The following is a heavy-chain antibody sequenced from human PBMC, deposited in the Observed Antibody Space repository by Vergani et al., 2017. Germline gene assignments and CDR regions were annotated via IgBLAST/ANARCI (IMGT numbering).Heavy chain of an antibody. D-gene: IGHD6-13*01. CDR2: ISYDGSNK. J-gene: IGHJ6*03. V-gene: IGHV3-30*18. CDR3: AKDGLAAAGPEEYYYYYMDV. Sequence: QVQLVESGGGVVQPGRSLRLSCAASGFTFSSYGMHWVRQAPGKGLEWVAVISYDGSNKYYADSVKGRFTISRDNSKNTLYLQMNSLRAEDTAVYYCAKDGLAAAGPEEYYYYYMDVWGKGTTVTVSS. CDR1: GFTFSSYG.